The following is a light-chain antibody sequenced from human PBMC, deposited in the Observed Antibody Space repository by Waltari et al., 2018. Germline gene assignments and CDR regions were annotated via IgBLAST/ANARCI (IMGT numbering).Light chain of an antibody. CDR3: QQYDRWPPLT. CDR2: AGS. Sequence: ERVMMQSPATLSVSPGERATLSCRASQSVKNNLAWYQQKPGQATSLLIYAGSTRATGVPARCSGSGSGTEFTLTISSLQSEDSAVYYCQQYDRWPPLTFGGGTKVEIK. J-gene: IGKJ4*01. V-gene: IGKV3-15*01. CDR1: QSVKNN.